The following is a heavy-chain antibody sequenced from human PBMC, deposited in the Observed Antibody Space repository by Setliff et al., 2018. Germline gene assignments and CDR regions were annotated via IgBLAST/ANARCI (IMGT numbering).Heavy chain of an antibody. Sequence: SGPTLVNPTQTLTLTCTFSGFSLSTSLVGVGWIRQPPGKALEWLALIYWNDEKRYSPSLKSRLTITKDTSKNQVVLSMTNMDPVDTATYYCAHIAGGGNSPRHDYWGQGTLVTVSS. CDR2: IYWNDEK. CDR3: AHIAGGGNSPRHDY. D-gene: IGHD2-21*01. CDR1: GFSLSTSLVG. J-gene: IGHJ4*02. V-gene: IGHV2-5*01.